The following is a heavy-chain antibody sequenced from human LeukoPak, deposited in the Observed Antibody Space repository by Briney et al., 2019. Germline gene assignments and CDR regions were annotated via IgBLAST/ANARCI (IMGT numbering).Heavy chain of an antibody. CDR2: INPNSGGT. D-gene: IGHD1-26*01. CDR3: ARGPPSGSYFDFDY. Sequence: ASVKVSCKASGYAFTGSYVYWVRQAPGQGLEWMGRINPNSGGTTYAQNFQGRVTMTRDTSINTAYMELSSLRSDDTAVYYCARGPPSGSYFDFDYWGQGTLVTVSS. J-gene: IGHJ4*02. V-gene: IGHV1-2*06. CDR1: GYAFTGSY.